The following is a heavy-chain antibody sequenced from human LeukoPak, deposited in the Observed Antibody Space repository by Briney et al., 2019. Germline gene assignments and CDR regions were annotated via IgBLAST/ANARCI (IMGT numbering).Heavy chain of an antibody. J-gene: IGHJ4*02. CDR3: ARIGAAGTRYYFDY. V-gene: IGHV4-59*01. Sequence: KSSETLSLTCIVSGASLSTYYGTWIRQAPGKGLEWIGYIFYSGGTNYNSSLKSGVTLSIDTSKNQFSLELTSVTAADTAVYYCARIGAAGTRYYFDYWSQGTLVTVSS. D-gene: IGHD6-13*01. CDR1: GASLSTYY. CDR2: IFYSGGT.